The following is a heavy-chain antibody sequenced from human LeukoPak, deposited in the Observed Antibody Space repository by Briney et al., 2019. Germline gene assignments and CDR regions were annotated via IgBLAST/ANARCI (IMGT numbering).Heavy chain of an antibody. CDR2: INHSGST. CDR1: GGSFSGYY. J-gene: IGHJ3*02. V-gene: IGHV4-34*01. CDR3: ARRYCSGGSCYSERGAFDI. Sequence: SETLSLTCAVYGGSFSGYYWSWIRQPPGKGLEWIGEINHSGSTNYNPSLKSRVTISVDTSKNQFSLKLSSVTAADTAVYYCARRYCSGGSCYSERGAFDIWGQGTMVTVSS. D-gene: IGHD2-15*01.